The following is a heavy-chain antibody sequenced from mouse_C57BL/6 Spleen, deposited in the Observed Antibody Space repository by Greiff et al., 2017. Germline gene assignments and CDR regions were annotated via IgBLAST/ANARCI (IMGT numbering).Heavy chain of an antibody. CDR1: GFNIKDYY. Sequence: VQLKESGAELVKPGASVKLSCTASGFNIKDYYMHWVKQRTEQGLEWIGRIDPEDGETKYAPKFQGKATITADTSANTAYLQLSSLTSEDTAVYYCARSYGSGPYYVDYWRQGTTLTVSS. CDR3: ARSYGSGPYYVDY. D-gene: IGHD1-1*01. CDR2: IDPEDGET. V-gene: IGHV14-2*01. J-gene: IGHJ2*01.